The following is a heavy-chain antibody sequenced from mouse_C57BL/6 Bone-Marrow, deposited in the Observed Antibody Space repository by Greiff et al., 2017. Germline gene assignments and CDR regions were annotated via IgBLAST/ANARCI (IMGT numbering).Heavy chain of an antibody. V-gene: IGHV1-76*01. CDR3: ARAQLRYYFDY. Sequence: QVHVKQSGAELVRPGASVKLSCKASGYTFTDYYINWVKQRPGQGLEWIARIYPGSGNTYYNEKFKGKATLTAEKSSSTAYMQLSSLTSEDSAVYFCARAQLRYYFDYWGQGTTLTVSS. J-gene: IGHJ2*01. D-gene: IGHD3-2*02. CDR1: GYTFTDYY. CDR2: IYPGSGNT.